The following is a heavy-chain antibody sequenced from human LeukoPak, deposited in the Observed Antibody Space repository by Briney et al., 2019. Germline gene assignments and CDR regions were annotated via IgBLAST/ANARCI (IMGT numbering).Heavy chain of an antibody. CDR3: AKYSDGFSALDY. CDR1: GFTFSSYG. V-gene: IGHV3-33*06. CDR2: IWYDGSNK. D-gene: IGHD2-21*01. Sequence: GRSLRLSCAASGFTFSSYGMHWVRQAPGKGLEWVAVIWYDGSNKYYANSVKGRFTISRDNSKNTLYLQMNSLRAEDMAVYYCAKYSDGFSALDYWGQGTLVTVSS. J-gene: IGHJ4*02.